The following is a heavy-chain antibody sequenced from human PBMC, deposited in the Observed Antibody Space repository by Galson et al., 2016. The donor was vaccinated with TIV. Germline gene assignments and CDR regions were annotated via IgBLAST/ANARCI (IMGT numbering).Heavy chain of an antibody. J-gene: IGHJ4*02. V-gene: IGHV1-2*02. CDR3: ARVNWARAFDY. CDR2: FNPDSGAT. Sequence: SVKVSCKASGYIFINYYIHWVRQAPGQGLEWLGWFNPDSGATQYAQKFQGRVTMTRDTSISTAYMELRRLISDDTAVYYCARVNWARAFDYWGQGTQVTVSP. CDR1: GYIFINYY. D-gene: IGHD7-27*01.